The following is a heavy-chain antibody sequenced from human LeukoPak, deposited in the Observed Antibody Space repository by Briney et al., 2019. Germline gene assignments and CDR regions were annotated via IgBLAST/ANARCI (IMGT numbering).Heavy chain of an antibody. Sequence: GASVKVSCKASGYTFTGYYMHWVRQAPGQGLEWMGWINPNSGGTNYAQKFQGRVTMTRDTPISTAYMELSRLRSDDTAVYYCAREMATSSTNDAFDIWGQGTMVTVSS. D-gene: IGHD5-24*01. CDR2: INPNSGGT. CDR3: AREMATSSTNDAFDI. V-gene: IGHV1-2*02. J-gene: IGHJ3*02. CDR1: GYTFTGYY.